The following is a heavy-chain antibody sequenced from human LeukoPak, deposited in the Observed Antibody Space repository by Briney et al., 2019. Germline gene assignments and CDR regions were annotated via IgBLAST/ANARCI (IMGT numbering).Heavy chain of an antibody. CDR1: GFTFSSYW. Sequence: GGSLRLSCAASGFTFSSYWMHWVRQAPGKGLEWVSSISSSSSYIYYADSVKGRFTISRDNAKNSLYLQMNSLRAEDTAVYYCARDLYGDYPVDYWGQGTLVTVSS. D-gene: IGHD4-17*01. V-gene: IGHV3-21*01. CDR3: ARDLYGDYPVDY. CDR2: ISSSSSYI. J-gene: IGHJ4*02.